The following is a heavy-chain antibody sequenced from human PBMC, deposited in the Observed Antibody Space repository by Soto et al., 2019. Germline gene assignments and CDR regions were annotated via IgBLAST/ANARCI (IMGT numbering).Heavy chain of an antibody. V-gene: IGHV4-30-2*05. CDR1: GGSISSGGYS. CDR2: IYHSGST. CDR3: AGLWGDSPRWFYP. Sequence: SETLSLTCAVSGGSISSGGYSWSWIRQPPGKGLEWIGYIYHSGSTYYNPSLKSRVTISVDTSMNQFSLKLSSVTLAAPAVYYCAGLWGDSPRWFYPWGQGTLVTVSS. D-gene: IGHD5-12*01. J-gene: IGHJ5*02.